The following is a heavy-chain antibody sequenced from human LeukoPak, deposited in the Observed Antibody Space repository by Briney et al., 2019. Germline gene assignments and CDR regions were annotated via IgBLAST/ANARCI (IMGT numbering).Heavy chain of an antibody. V-gene: IGHV4-34*01. D-gene: IGHD2/OR15-2a*01. CDR1: GGSFSGYY. CDR3: ASSKGIAALDY. Sequence: ASETLSLTCAVYGGSFSGYYWSWICQPPGKGLEWIGEINHSGSANYNPSLKSRVTISVDTSKNQFSLKLSSVTAADTAVYYCASSKGIAALDYWGQGTLVTVSS. J-gene: IGHJ4*02. CDR2: INHSGSA.